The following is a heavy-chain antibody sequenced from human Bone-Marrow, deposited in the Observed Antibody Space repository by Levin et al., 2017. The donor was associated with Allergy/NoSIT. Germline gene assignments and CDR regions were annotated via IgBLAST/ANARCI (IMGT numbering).Heavy chain of an antibody. V-gene: IGHV3-30*18. CDR2: ISYDGSNK. CDR3: ANMRAARNPIAAAAPPGDY. D-gene: IGHD6-13*01. J-gene: IGHJ4*02. Sequence: PGGSLRLSCAASGFTFSSYGMHWVRQAPGKGLEWVAVISYDGSNKYYADSVKGRFTISRDNSKNTLYLQMNSLRAEDTAVYYCANMRAARNPIAAAAPPGDYWGQGTLVTVSS. CDR1: GFTFSSYG.